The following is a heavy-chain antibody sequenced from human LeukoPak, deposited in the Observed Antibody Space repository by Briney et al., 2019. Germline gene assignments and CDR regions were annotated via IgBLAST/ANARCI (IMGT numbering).Heavy chain of an antibody. CDR1: GFTFDDYA. D-gene: IGHD2-2*01. CDR2: ISWNSGSK. J-gene: IGHJ5*02. CDR3: AKELGYCSSTSCYPLDP. V-gene: IGHV3-9*01. Sequence: PGGSLRLSCAASGFTFDDYAMHWVRHAPGKGLEWVSGISWNSGSKGYADSVEGRFTISRDNAKNSLYLQMNSLRAEDTALYYCAKELGYCSSTSCYPLDPWGQGTLVTVSS.